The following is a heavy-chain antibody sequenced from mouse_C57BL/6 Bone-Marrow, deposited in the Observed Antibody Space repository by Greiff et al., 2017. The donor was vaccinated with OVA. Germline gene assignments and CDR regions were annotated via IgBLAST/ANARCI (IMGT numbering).Heavy chain of an antibody. CDR3: ARDRTYYSNWYAMDY. Sequence: EVKVVESGGGLVKPGGSLKLSCAASGFTFSSYAMSWVRQTPEKRLEWVATISDGGSYTYYPDNVKGRFTISRDNAKNNLYLQMSHLKSEDTAMYYCARDRTYYSNWYAMDYWGQGTSVTVSS. J-gene: IGHJ4*01. CDR1: GFTFSSYA. V-gene: IGHV5-4*01. D-gene: IGHD2-5*01. CDR2: ISDGGSYT.